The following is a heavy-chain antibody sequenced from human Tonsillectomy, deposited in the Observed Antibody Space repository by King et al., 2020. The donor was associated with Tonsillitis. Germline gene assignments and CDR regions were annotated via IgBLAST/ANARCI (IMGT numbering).Heavy chain of an antibody. J-gene: IGHJ5*02. CDR3: SRIYCSGGSCFLGWFDP. CDR2: MNPNRGNT. Sequence: VQLVESGAEVKKPGASVKVSCKASGYTFTSYDINWVRQATGQGLEWWGWMNPNRGNTGYAQEFQGRVTMTRNTPISTAYMEVSSLRSEDTAVYYCSRIYCSGGSCFLGWFDPWGQGTLVTVSS. CDR1: GYTFTSYD. V-gene: IGHV1-8*01. D-gene: IGHD2-15*01.